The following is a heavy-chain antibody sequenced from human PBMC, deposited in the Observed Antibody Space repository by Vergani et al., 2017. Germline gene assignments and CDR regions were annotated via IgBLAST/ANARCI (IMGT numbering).Heavy chain of an antibody. CDR1: GGSISSYY. CDR2: IYYSGST. V-gene: IGHV4-59*01. J-gene: IGHJ4*02. D-gene: IGHD3-10*01. Sequence: QVQLQESGPGLVKPSETLSLTCTVSGGSISSYYWSWIRQPPGKGLEWIGYIYYSGSTNYNPSLKSRVTISVDTSKNQFSLKLSSVTAADTAVYYCASQPGGCYFDYWGQGTLVTVSS. CDR3: ASQPGGCYFDY.